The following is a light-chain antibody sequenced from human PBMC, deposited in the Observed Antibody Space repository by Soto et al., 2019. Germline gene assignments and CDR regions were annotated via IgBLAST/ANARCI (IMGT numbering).Light chain of an antibody. V-gene: IGKV3-20*01. CDR2: GAS. Sequence: EIVMTQSPATLSVSPGERATLSCRASQSVNSNLAWYQQKPGQAPRLLIYGASTRATGIPGRFSGSGSATDFTLTISRLEPEDFAVYFCQQYGSSPATFGQGTKVDIK. J-gene: IGKJ1*01. CDR3: QQYGSSPAT. CDR1: QSVNSN.